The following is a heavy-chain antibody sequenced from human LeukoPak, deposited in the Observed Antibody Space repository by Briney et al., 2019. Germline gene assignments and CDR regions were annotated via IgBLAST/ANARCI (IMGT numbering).Heavy chain of an antibody. Sequence: AAVTVSFKVSGYALTELSMDWVRQAPGKGGEWVGGFDTEDGETIYAQKFPGRVTMTAPTSTHPAYLELSSLRSQDTPVYYCATSPATMVRGVISLHYYFDYWGQGTLVTVSS. D-gene: IGHD3-10*01. J-gene: IGHJ4*02. CDR2: FDTEDGET. CDR3: ATSPATMVRGVISLHYYFDY. CDR1: GYALTELS. V-gene: IGHV1-24*01.